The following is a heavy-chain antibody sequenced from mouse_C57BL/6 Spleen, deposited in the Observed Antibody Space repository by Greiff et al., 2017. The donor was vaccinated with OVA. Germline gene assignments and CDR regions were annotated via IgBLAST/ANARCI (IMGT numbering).Heavy chain of an antibody. D-gene: IGHD1-1*01. CDR3: AGPASITTVVGFDY. J-gene: IGHJ2*01. Sequence: EVKVVESGGGLVKPGGSLKLSCAASGFTFSDYGMHWVRQAPEKGLEWVAYISSGSSTLYYADTVKGRFPIPRDNAKNALFLQRTSLRSENTAMYYCAGPASITTVVGFDYWGQGTTLTVSS. CDR2: ISSGSSTL. CDR1: GFTFSDYG. V-gene: IGHV5-17*01.